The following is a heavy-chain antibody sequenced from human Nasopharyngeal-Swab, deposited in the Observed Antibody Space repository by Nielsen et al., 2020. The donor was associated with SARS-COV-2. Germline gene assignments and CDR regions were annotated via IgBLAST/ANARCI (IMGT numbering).Heavy chain of an antibody. D-gene: IGHD6-6*01. J-gene: IGHJ4*02. CDR3: ARDSEYSSSQDYDY. V-gene: IGHV3-7*01. Sequence: GESLKISCAASGFTFSSYRMSWVRQAPGKGLEWVANIKQDGSEKYYVDSVKGRFTISRDNAKNSLYLQMNSLRAEDTAVYYCARDSEYSSSQDYDYWGQGTLVTVSS. CDR2: IKQDGSEK. CDR1: GFTFSSYR.